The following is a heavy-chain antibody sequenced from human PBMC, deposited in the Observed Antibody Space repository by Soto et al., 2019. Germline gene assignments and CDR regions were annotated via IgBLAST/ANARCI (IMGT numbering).Heavy chain of an antibody. CDR1: GFTFSSYG. Sequence: GGSLRLSCAASGFTFSSYGMHWVRQAPGKGLEWVAVISYDGSNKYYADSVKGRFTISRDNSKNTLYLQMNSLRAEDTAVYYCAKDGVHMIVVVYYFDYWGQGTLVTVSS. D-gene: IGHD3-22*01. CDR2: ISYDGSNK. J-gene: IGHJ4*02. CDR3: AKDGVHMIVVVYYFDY. V-gene: IGHV3-30*18.